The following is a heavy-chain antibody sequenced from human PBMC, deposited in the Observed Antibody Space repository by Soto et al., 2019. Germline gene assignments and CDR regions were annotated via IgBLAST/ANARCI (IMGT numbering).Heavy chain of an antibody. V-gene: IGHV3-23*01. D-gene: IGHD3-10*01. CDR2: ISGSGGST. CDR1: GFTFSSYA. CDR3: AKIGPWVMVRGVTDFDY. J-gene: IGHJ4*02. Sequence: PGGSLRLSCAASGFTFSSYAMSWVRQAPGKGLEWVSAISGSGGSTYYADSVKGRFTISRDNSKNTLYLQMNSLRAEDTAVYYCAKIGPWVMVRGVTDFDYWGQGTLVTVSS.